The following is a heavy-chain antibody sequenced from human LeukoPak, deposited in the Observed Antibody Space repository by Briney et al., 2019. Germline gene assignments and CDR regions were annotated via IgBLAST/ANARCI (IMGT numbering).Heavy chain of an antibody. Sequence: GGSLRLSCAASGFTFSSYAMHWVRQAPGKGLEWVALISYDGSNKYHADSVKGRFTISRDNSKNTLYLQMNSLRAEDTAVYYCATERSYYESPEGSVGAFDIWGPGTMVTVSS. J-gene: IGHJ3*02. D-gene: IGHD1-26*01. CDR2: ISYDGSNK. CDR1: GFTFSSYA. CDR3: ATERSYYESPEGSVGAFDI. V-gene: IGHV3-30*04.